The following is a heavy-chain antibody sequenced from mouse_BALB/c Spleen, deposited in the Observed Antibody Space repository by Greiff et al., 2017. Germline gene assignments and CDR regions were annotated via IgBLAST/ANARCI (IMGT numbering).Heavy chain of an antibody. CDR2: INPSTGYT. V-gene: IGHV1-7*01. D-gene: IGHD2-3*01. CDR3: ARKGAYDGYNFDY. CDR1: GYTFTSYW. J-gene: IGHJ2*01. Sequence: VQLQQSGAELAKPGASVKMSCKASGYTFTSYWMHWVKQRPGQGLEWIGYINPSTGYTEYNQKFKDKATLTADKSSSTAYMQLSSLTSEDSAVYYCARKGAYDGYNFDYWGQGTTLTVSS.